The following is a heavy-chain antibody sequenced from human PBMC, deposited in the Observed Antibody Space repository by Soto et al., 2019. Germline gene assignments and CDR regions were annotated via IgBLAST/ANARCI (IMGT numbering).Heavy chain of an antibody. J-gene: IGHJ4*02. CDR2: MNPNSGNT. V-gene: IGHV1-8*01. CDR1: GYTFTSYD. Sequence: QVQLVQSGAEVKKPGASVKVSCKASGYTFTSYDINWVRQATGQGLEWMGWMNPNSGNTCYAQQFQGRVTMNRNTPIITAYMELSSLRSEDTAVYYCARAPRPDIVATSYWGQGTLVTVSS. CDR3: ARAPRPDIVATSY. D-gene: IGHD5-12*01.